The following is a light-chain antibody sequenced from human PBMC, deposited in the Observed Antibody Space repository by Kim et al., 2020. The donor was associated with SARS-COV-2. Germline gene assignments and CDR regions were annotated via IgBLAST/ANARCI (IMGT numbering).Light chain of an antibody. V-gene: IGKV1-5*01. CDR2: AAS. Sequence: DIQMTQSPSTLSTSVGDRVTITCRASQNINNWLAWYQQRPGKAPKLLIYAASSVEGGVPSRFTGSKSGTEFTLTISSLQPDDFATYFCQQYSNYPYTFGQGTKLEI. CDR1: QNINNW. J-gene: IGKJ2*01. CDR3: QQYSNYPYT.